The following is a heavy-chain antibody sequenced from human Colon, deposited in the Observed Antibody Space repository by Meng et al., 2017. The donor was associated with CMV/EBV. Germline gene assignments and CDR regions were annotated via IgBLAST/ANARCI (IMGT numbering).Heavy chain of an antibody. CDR3: AKDGGGPARSFES. CDR2: ITYDGTAK. CDR1: GFIFSGSG. Sequence: TSGFIFSGSGLHWVRQAPGKGLGWVAFITYDGTAKRYLASVNGRSTISRDNSKSTLYLQINSLMHEDSAVYYCAKDGGGPARSFESWGQGTLVTVSS. J-gene: IGHJ4*02. V-gene: IGHV3-30*18. D-gene: IGHD2-2*01.